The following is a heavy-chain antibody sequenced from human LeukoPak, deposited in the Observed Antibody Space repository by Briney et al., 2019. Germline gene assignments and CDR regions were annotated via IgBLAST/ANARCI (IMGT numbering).Heavy chain of an antibody. CDR1: EYTFTSYD. CDR3: ARSPIGLGFFDY. CDR2: ITPNSDGT. D-gene: IGHD7-27*01. V-gene: IGHV1-2*02. Sequence: ASVKVSCKASEYTFTSYDINWVRQAPGQGLEWMGWITPNSDGTDYAQKFQGRVTMTRDTSITTAYMELSSLRSDDTAVYYCARSPIGLGFFDYWGQGTLVTVSS. J-gene: IGHJ4*02.